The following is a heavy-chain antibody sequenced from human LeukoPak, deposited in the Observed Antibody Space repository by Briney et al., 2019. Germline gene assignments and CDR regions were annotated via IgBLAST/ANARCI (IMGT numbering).Heavy chain of an antibody. Sequence: GASVKVSCKASGYTFTGYYMHWVRQAPGQGLEWVGWINPNSGGTNYAHKFQGRVTMTRDTSISTAYMELSSLRSDDTAVYYCARGPYYYGSGDYQNYFDYWGQGTLVTVSS. CDR2: INPNSGGT. J-gene: IGHJ4*02. CDR1: GYTFTGYY. V-gene: IGHV1-2*02. CDR3: ARGPYYYGSGDYQNYFDY. D-gene: IGHD3-10*01.